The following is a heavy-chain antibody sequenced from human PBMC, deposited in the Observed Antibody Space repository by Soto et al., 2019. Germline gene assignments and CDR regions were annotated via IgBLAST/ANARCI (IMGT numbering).Heavy chain of an antibody. CDR2: ISYNSGTL. V-gene: IGHV3-9*01. J-gene: IGHJ4*02. Sequence: EVQLVESGGGLVQPGRSLRLSCAASGFTFDDYAMHWVRQAPGKGLEWVSGISYNSGTLGYADSVKGRFTISRDNVKNSLYLQMNSLRAEDTALYYCAKDINPSWGCHLDYWGQGTLVTVSS. CDR3: AKDINPSWGCHLDY. CDR1: GFTFDDYA. D-gene: IGHD6-13*01.